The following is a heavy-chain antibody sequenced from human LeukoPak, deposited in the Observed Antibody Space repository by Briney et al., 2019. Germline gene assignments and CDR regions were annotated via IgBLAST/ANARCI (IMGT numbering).Heavy chain of an antibody. CDR2: IKSKTDGGTT. Sequence: PGGSLRLSCAASGFTFSNAWMSWVRQAPGKGLEWVGRIKSKTDGGTTDYAAPVKGRFTISRDDSKNTLYLQMNSLKTEDTAVYYCTTVGTYYDSWSGLKGIDYWGQGTLVTVSS. V-gene: IGHV3-15*01. J-gene: IGHJ4*02. CDR1: GFTFSNAW. CDR3: TTVGTYYDSWSGLKGIDY. D-gene: IGHD3-3*01.